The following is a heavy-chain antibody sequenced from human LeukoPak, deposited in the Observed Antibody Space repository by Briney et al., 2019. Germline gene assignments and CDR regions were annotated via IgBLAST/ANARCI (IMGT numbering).Heavy chain of an antibody. CDR2: NYSGGTT. CDR1: GFTVSGNY. D-gene: IGHD3-10*01. Sequence: GGSLRLSCAASGFTVSGNYMSWVRQAPGKGLEWVSVNYSGGTTHYTDSVKGRFTISRDDAKNTLYLQMTSLRAEDTAVYYCARLTVLSFGVDCWGQGTLVTVSS. V-gene: IGHV3-66*04. J-gene: IGHJ4*02. CDR3: ARLTVLSFGVDC.